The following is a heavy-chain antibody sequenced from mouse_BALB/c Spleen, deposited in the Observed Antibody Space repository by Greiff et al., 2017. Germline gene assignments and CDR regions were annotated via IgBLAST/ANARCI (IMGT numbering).Heavy chain of an antibody. D-gene: IGHD2-4*01. J-gene: IGHJ4*01. CDR1: GYSITSGYY. CDR2: ISYDGSN. Sequence: EVKLQESGPGLVKPSQSLSLTCSVTGYSITSGYYWNWIRQFPGNKLEWMGYISYDGSNNYNPSLKNRISITRDTSKNQVFLKLNSVTTEDTATYYCARGIYYDYDYAMDYWGQGTSVTVSS. CDR3: ARGIYYDYDYAMDY. V-gene: IGHV3-6*02.